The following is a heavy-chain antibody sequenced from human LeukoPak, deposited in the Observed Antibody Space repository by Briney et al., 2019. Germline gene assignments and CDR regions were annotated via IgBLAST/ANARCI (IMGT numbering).Heavy chain of an antibody. CDR1: GGSISSSSYY. V-gene: IGHV4-39*01. Sequence: SETLSPTCTVSGGSISSSSYYWGWIRQPPGKGLEWIGSIYYSGSTYYNPSLKSRVTISVDTSKNQFSLKLSSVTAADTAVYYCASSYYYDSSGYYQYYFDYWGQGTLVTVSS. D-gene: IGHD3-22*01. CDR2: IYYSGST. CDR3: ASSYYYDSSGYYQYYFDY. J-gene: IGHJ4*02.